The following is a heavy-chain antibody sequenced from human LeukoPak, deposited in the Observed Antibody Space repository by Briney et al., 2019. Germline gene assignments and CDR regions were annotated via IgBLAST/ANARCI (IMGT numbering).Heavy chain of an antibody. D-gene: IGHD2-15*01. CDR2: INPTGGRS. CDR1: GYTFSAYY. Sequence: ASVKVSCKASGYTFSAYYMYWVRQAPGQGLEWMGIINPTGGRSSYPQKFQGRVTMTRDTSTSTVYMDLSNLRSEDTALYYCTRGVAAAEPYFDYWGQGTLVTVSS. CDR3: TRGVAAAEPYFDY. J-gene: IGHJ4*02. V-gene: IGHV1-46*01.